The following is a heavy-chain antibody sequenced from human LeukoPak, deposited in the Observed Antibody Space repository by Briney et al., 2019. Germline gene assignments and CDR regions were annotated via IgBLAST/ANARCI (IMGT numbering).Heavy chain of an antibody. CDR3: ARDSSHIVVVPAASEDDIFDI. CDR1: GFTFSDYY. J-gene: IGHJ3*02. D-gene: IGHD2-2*01. Sequence: PGGPLRLSCAASGFTFSDYYMSWIRQAPGEGLEWVSYVSGSGSSTKYADSVKGRFTISRDNAKNSLYLQMNGLRAEDTAVYYCARDSSHIVVVPAASEDDIFDIWGRGTVVTVS. V-gene: IGHV3-11*05. CDR2: VSGSGSST.